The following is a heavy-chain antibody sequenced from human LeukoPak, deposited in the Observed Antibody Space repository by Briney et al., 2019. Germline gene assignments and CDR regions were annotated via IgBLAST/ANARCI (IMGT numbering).Heavy chain of an antibody. CDR2: IGAFNGNT. Sequence: ASVKVSCKASGYSFDRYGVSWVRQAPGQGLERLGWIGAFNGNTNYAQNLQGRVTMTADTSTTTAYMELRSLSSDDTAVYYCARDFLSYDGSENHFEDTFDIWGQGTMVIVSS. CDR3: ARDFLSYDGSENHFEDTFDI. D-gene: IGHD3-22*01. J-gene: IGHJ3*02. V-gene: IGHV1-18*01. CDR1: GYSFDRYG.